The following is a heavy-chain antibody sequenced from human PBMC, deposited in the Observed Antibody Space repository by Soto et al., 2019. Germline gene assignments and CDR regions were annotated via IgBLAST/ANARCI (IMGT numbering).Heavy chain of an antibody. CDR1: GFPFSSYA. V-gene: IGHV3-23*01. Sequence: PGGSLRLSCAASGFPFSSYAMTWVRQAPGKGLEWVSGISGSGSNTYYRDSVKGRFTISRDSSKNTVYLQMNNLRVEDTAVYYCAKRNGSGQRGNWFDPWGQGTLVTVSS. J-gene: IGHJ5*02. CDR2: ISGSGSNT. D-gene: IGHD3-10*01. CDR3: AKRNGSGQRGNWFDP.